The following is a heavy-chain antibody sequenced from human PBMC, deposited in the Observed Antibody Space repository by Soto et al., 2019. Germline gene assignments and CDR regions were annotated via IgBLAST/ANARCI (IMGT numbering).Heavy chain of an antibody. D-gene: IGHD6-13*01. CDR1: GGSISSDY. J-gene: IGHJ5*02. CDR2: IHYSGST. V-gene: IGHV4-59*01. Sequence: VQLQESGPELVKPSETLSLTCTVSGGSISSDYWSWIRQPPGKGLEWIGYIHYSGSTDYNPSLKSRVTISVDTSKNQFSLKLSSVTAADTAVYYCAKDIRGRTAASVHNYFDPWGQGTPVTVSS. CDR3: AKDIRGRTAASVHNYFDP.